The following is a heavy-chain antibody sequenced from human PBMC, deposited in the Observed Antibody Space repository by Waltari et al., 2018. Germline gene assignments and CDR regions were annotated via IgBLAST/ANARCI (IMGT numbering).Heavy chain of an antibody. V-gene: IGHV3-74*01. CDR3: ARDRGYDFWSGYYNYYYYYGMDV. CDR2: INSDGSST. Sequence: EVQLVESGGGLVQPGGSLRLSCAASGFTFSSYWMPWVRQAPGKGLVWVSRINSDGSSTSYADSVKGRFTISRDNAKNTLYLQMNSLRAEDTAVYYCARDRGYDFWSGYYNYYYYYGMDVWGQGTTVTVSS. D-gene: IGHD3-3*01. J-gene: IGHJ6*02. CDR1: GFTFSSYW.